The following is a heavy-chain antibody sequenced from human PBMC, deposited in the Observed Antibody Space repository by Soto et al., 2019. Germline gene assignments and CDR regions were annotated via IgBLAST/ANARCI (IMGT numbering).Heavy chain of an antibody. CDR1: GXTVSSYS. V-gene: IGHV3-21*01. D-gene: IGHD2-15*01. CDR2: ISSSSSYI. Sequence: GSPRLSCAASGXTVSSYSLNWVRQAPGKGLELVSSISSSSSYIYYADSVNGRFTISRDNAKNSLYLQMNSLRAEDTAVYYCARDENIVVVVAATTYYYGIDVWGQGPTVTVS. J-gene: IGHJ6*02. CDR3: ARDENIVVVVAATTYYYGIDV.